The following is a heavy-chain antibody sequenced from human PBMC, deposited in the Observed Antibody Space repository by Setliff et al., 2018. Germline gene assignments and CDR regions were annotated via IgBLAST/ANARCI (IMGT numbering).Heavy chain of an antibody. CDR3: ARDRGGTNPWFDS. CDR2: IKQDGSEK. V-gene: IGHV3-7*03. D-gene: IGHD3-10*01. CDR1: GFTFSNYW. Sequence: QTGGSLRLSCEASGFTFSNYWMSWVRQTAGKGLEWVAYIKQDGSEKYYVDSVKGRFTISRDSSKNTLYLQMNSLTAEDTAMYYCARDRGGTNPWFDSWGQGTLVTVSS. J-gene: IGHJ5*01.